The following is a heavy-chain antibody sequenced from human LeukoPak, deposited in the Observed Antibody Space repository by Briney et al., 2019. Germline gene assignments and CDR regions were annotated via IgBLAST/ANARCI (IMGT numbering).Heavy chain of an antibody. Sequence: GGSLRLSCAASGFTFSSYAMHWVRQAPGKGLEWVAVISYDGSNKYYADSVKGRFTISRDNSKNTLYLQMNSLRAEDTAVYYCARDPSGWPGNHFDYWGQGTLVTVSS. CDR2: ISYDGSNK. CDR1: GFTFSSYA. V-gene: IGHV3-30*04. D-gene: IGHD6-19*01. CDR3: ARDPSGWPGNHFDY. J-gene: IGHJ4*02.